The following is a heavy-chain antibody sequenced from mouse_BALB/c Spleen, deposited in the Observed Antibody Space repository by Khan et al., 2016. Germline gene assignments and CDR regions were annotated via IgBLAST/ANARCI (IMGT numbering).Heavy chain of an antibody. V-gene: IGHV1S29*02. CDR3: ANDYAWFAY. CDR2: IYPYNGGT. CDR1: GYTFTDNN. Sequence: VQLQQSGPELVKPGASVKISCKASGYTFTDNNIHWLKQSHGKSLEWIGYIYPYNGGTGYNQKFKNRATLTVDDSSNTAYMDLRSQTSEDSAVYYCANDYAWFAYWGQGTLVTVSA. J-gene: IGHJ3*01. D-gene: IGHD2-4*01.